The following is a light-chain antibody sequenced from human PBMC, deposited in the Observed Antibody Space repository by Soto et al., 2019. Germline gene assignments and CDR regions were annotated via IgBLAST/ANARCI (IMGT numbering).Light chain of an antibody. V-gene: IGKV3-15*01. CDR2: GAS. CDR1: QNINYK. J-gene: IGKJ1*01. Sequence: EIVMTQSPATLSVSPGERATLSCRASQNINYKLAWTQQKPGQAPRLLIYGASTRAPGVPARFSGSGSGTDFTLTSSGLQSEDVAVYYCQQYAAWRTFGQGTNVEIK. CDR3: QQYAAWRT.